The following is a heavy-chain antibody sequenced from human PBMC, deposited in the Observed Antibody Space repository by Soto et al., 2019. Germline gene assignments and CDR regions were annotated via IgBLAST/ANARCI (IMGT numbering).Heavy chain of an antibody. D-gene: IGHD6-19*01. J-gene: IGHJ4*02. V-gene: IGHV3-21*01. Sequence: GGSLRLSCAASGFTFSSHSMNWVRQAPGKGLEWVSSITSSSSYINYADSVKGRFTISRDNAKTSLYLQMNSLRAEDTAVYYCAREPGVSSGWYVDYWGQGTLVTGSS. CDR1: GFTFSSHS. CDR2: ITSSSSYI. CDR3: AREPGVSSGWYVDY.